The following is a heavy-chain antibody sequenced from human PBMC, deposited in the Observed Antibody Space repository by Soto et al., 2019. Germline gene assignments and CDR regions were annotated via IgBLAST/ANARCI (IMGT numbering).Heavy chain of an antibody. CDR1: GGSISSASYY. J-gene: IGHJ4*02. CDR3: ARLIYYYDSSGYDTPRWSFDY. V-gene: IGHV4-39*07. Sequence: SETLSLTCTVSGGSISSASYYWGWVRQPPGKGLEWIGSTHYSGSTYYNPSLKSRVTISVDTSKNQFSLKLSSVTAADTAVYYCARLIYYYDSSGYDTPRWSFDYWGQGTLVTVSS. CDR2: THYSGST. D-gene: IGHD3-22*01.